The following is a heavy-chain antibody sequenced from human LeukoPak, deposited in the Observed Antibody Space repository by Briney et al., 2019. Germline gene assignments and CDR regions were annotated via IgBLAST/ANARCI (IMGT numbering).Heavy chain of an antibody. CDR2: ISSSSSSK. CDR3: ASAGHIVVGRI. CDR1: GFTFSSYS. D-gene: IGHD2-15*01. J-gene: IGHJ3*02. Sequence: PGGSLRLSCTASGFTFSSYSMIWVRQAPGKGLEWVSLISSSSSSKYYADSVKGRFTTSRDNAKNSLYLQMNGLRAEDTAVYFCASAGHIVVGRIWGQGTMVTVSS. V-gene: IGHV3-21*01.